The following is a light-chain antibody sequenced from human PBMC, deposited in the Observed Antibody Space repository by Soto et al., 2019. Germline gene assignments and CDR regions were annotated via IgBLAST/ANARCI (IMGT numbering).Light chain of an antibody. CDR1: SSDVGGYNY. CDR3: SSYAGSIFVV. J-gene: IGLJ2*01. V-gene: IGLV2-8*01. CDR2: EVS. Sequence: QSVLTRPPSASGSPGQSVTISCTGTSSDVGGYNYISWYQQHPGKAPKLMIYEVSKRPSGVPDRFSGSKSGNTASLTVSGLQAEDEADYFCSSYAGSIFVVFGGGTKLTVL.